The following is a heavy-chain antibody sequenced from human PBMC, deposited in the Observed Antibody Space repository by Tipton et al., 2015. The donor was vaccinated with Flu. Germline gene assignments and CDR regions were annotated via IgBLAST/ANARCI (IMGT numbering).Heavy chain of an antibody. J-gene: IGHJ4*02. CDR3: ARRGIGGNY. V-gene: IGHV4-39*01. CDR2: IYYSGTT. D-gene: IGHD1-26*01. Sequence: WVRQAPGKGLEWIGSIYYSGTTYYNPSLKSRVTISGDTSKNQFSLKLNSVTAADTALYYCARRGIGGNYWGQGTLVTVSS.